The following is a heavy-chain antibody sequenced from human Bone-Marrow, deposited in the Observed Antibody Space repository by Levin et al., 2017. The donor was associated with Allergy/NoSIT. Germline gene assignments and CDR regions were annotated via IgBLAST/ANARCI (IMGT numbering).Heavy chain of an antibody. CDR3: VRGLGSGFHDAFDI. D-gene: IGHD3-10*01. J-gene: IGHJ3*02. Sequence: GGSLRLSCEASGFTFSSDSINWVRQAPGKGLEWVSYISSRYTPVYYADSVKGRFTVSRDNAKNSLYLQMNSLRAEDTAVYYCVRGLGSGFHDAFDIWGQGTMVTVSS. CDR1: GFTFSSDS. V-gene: IGHV3-48*01. CDR2: ISSRYTPV.